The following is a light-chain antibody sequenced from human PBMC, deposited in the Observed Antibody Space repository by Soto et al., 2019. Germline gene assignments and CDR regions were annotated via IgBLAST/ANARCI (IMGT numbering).Light chain of an antibody. CDR1: SGDGGGYNY. Sequence: QSVMTEAVSVSGCPGQSITICCTGSSGDGGGYNYVAWYQQHPGKAPKLMIYKVSNRPSGVSNRFSGSKSGNTASLTISGLQAEDEADYYCSSYTSSSTNVFGTGTKVTVL. CDR2: KVS. V-gene: IGLV2-14*01. CDR3: SSYTSSSTNV. J-gene: IGLJ1*01.